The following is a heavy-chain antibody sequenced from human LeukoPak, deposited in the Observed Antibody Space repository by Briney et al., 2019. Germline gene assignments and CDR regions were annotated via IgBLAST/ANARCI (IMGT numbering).Heavy chain of an antibody. J-gene: IGHJ5*02. D-gene: IGHD2-15*01. CDR1: GYTFTSYA. CDR3: ARGRYCSGGSCRGGFDP. CDR2: INAGNGNT. V-gene: IGHV1-3*01. Sequence: ASVKVSCKASGYTFTSYAMHWVRQAPGQRLEWMGWINAGNGNTKYSQKFQGRVTITRDTSASTAYMELSSLRSEDTAVYYCARGRYCSGGSCRGGFDPWGQGTLVTVSS.